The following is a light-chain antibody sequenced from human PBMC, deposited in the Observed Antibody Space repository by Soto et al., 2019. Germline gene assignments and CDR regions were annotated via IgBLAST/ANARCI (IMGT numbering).Light chain of an antibody. Sequence: DIQMTQSPSTLSASVGDRVTITCRASQSINNWLAWYQQKPGKAPKLFIFKASTLESGVPSRFSGSGSGTEFTLSISSLQPDDFATYFCQQYASFPRTFGQGTKLEIK. CDR3: QQYASFPRT. J-gene: IGKJ1*01. CDR1: QSINNW. V-gene: IGKV1-5*03. CDR2: KAS.